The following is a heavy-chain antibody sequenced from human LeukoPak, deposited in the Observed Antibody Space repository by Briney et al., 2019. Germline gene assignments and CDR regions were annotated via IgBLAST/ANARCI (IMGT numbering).Heavy chain of an antibody. Sequence: PGGSLRLSCAASGFTFSSHSMHWVRQAPGKGLEWVALISYDGSNKYYADSVKGRFTISRDNSKNTLYLQMNSLRAEDTAVYYCARAPAGPIPFDYWGQGTLVTVSS. CDR3: ARAPAGPIPFDY. CDR2: ISYDGSNK. CDR1: GFTFSSHS. V-gene: IGHV3-30*03. D-gene: IGHD2-2*01. J-gene: IGHJ4*02.